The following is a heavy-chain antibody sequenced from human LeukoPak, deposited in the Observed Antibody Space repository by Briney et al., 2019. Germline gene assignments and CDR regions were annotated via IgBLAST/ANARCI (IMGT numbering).Heavy chain of an antibody. J-gene: IGHJ4*02. CDR1: GFTFSSYW. D-gene: IGHD3-22*01. CDR3: AKDRGSGLTYYYDSSGYPAGIFDY. V-gene: IGHV3-7*03. CDR2: IKQDGSEK. Sequence: GGSLRLSCAASGFTFSSYWMSWVRQAPGKGLEWVANIKQDGSEKYYVDSVKGRFTISRDNAKNSLYLQMNSLRAEDTAVYYCAKDRGSGLTYYYDSSGYPAGIFDYWGQGTLVTVSS.